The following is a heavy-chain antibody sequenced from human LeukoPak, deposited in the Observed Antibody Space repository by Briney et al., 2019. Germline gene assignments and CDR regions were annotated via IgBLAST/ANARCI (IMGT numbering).Heavy chain of an antibody. CDR2: ISDRSSTI. V-gene: IGHV3-48*04. J-gene: IGHJ6*03. D-gene: IGHD3-10*01. CDR3: ARVRGPTLKTCYMDV. Sequence: GGSLRLSCAASGFTFTEYSIIWVRQAPGKGLEWVSFISDISDRSSTIHYADSVKGRFTISRDNAERSVYLQMNSLRADDTAVYYCARVRGPTLKTCYMDVWGTGTTVTVSS. CDR1: GFTFTEYS.